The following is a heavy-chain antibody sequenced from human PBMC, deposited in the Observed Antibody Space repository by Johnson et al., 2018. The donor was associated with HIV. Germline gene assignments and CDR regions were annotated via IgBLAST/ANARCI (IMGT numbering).Heavy chain of an antibody. Sequence: VQLVESGGVVVQPGGSLRLSCETSRFTFDDYAMHWVRQAPGKGLVWVSRIDTDGSSTYYADSVKGRFTISRDNSKNTLYLQMNSLRAEDTAVYYCARWIQLWVAFDIWGQGTMVTVSS. D-gene: IGHD5-18*01. J-gene: IGHJ3*02. CDR3: ARWIQLWVAFDI. V-gene: IGHV3-74*02. CDR1: RFTFDDYA. CDR2: IDTDGSST.